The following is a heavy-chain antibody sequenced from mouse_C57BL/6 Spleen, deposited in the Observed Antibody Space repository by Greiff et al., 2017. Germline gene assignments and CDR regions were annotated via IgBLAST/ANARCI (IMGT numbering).Heavy chain of an antibody. Sequence: VQLQQSGPVLVKPGASVKMSCKASGYTFTDYYMNWVKQSHGKSLEWIGVINPYNGGTSYNQKFKGKATLTVDKSSSTAYMELNSLTSEDSAVYYCARDYYGKRLSDYWGQGTSVTVSS. CDR1: GYTFTDYY. V-gene: IGHV1-19*01. D-gene: IGHD1-1*01. CDR3: ARDYYGKRLSDY. J-gene: IGHJ4*01. CDR2: INPYNGGT.